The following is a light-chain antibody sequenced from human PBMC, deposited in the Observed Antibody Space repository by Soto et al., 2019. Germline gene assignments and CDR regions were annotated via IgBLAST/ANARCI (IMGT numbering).Light chain of an antibody. Sequence: EIVLTQSPGTLSLSPGERATLSCSASQSVSSSYLAWYQHKPGQAPRLLIYGASSRATGIPDRFSGSGSGTDFTLTISRLEPEDFAVYYCQQYGSSPPGNTFGEGIKLEI. CDR3: QQYGSSPPGNT. J-gene: IGKJ2*01. CDR1: QSVSSSY. V-gene: IGKV3-20*01. CDR2: GAS.